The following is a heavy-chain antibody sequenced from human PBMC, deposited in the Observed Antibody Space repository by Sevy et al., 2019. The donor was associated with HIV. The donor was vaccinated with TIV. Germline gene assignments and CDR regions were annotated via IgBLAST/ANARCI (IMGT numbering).Heavy chain of an antibody. J-gene: IGHJ2*01. CDR3: ARDFGPGIAAAPDL. CDR1: GFTFSSYN. V-gene: IGHV3-21*01. CDR2: ISSSSTYI. Sequence: GGSLRLSCAASGFTFSSYNMNWVRQAPGKGLEWVSSISSSSTYIYYADSVRGRFTISRDNAKNSLFLQMNSLRAEDTAVYHCARDFGPGIAAAPDLWGHGTLVTVSS. D-gene: IGHD6-13*01.